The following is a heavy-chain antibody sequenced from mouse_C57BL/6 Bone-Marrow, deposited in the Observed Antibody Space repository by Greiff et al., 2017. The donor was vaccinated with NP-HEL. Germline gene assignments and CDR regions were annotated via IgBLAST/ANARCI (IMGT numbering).Heavy chain of an antibody. D-gene: IGHD1-1*01. CDR3: TRDFYYGSSPRYWYFDV. V-gene: IGHV5-9-1*02. Sequence: EVQGVESGEGLVKPGGSLKLSCAASGFTFSSYAMSWVRQTPEKRLEWVAYISSGGDYIYYADTVKGRFTISRDNARNTLYLQMSSLKSEDTAMYYCTRDFYYGSSPRYWYFDVWGTGTTVTVSS. CDR2: ISSGGDYI. CDR1: GFTFSSYA. J-gene: IGHJ1*03.